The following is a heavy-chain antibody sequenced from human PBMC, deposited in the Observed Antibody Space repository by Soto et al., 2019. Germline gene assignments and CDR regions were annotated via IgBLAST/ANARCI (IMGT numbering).Heavy chain of an antibody. Sequence: QVQLVQSGAEVKKPGASVTVSCQASGYTFTNYEINWVRQAPGQGLEWLGWISPSSGNTGYPQKFQSRLSMTRNNSMNTAYMELSSLTSDDTAVYYCARGFQIFGLVKKIDPWGQGTLVIVSS. CDR1: GYTFTNYE. CDR2: ISPSSGNT. V-gene: IGHV1-8*01. CDR3: ARGFQIFGLVKKIDP. D-gene: IGHD3-3*01. J-gene: IGHJ5*02.